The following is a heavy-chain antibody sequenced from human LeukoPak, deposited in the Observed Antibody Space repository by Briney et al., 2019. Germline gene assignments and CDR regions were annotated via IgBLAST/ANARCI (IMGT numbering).Heavy chain of an antibody. CDR3: ARRERNGYNFFDY. J-gene: IGHJ4*02. Sequence: HGASLQISCKGSGYGFASYWIGWVRQMPGKGLEWMGIIYPDDSDTRYSPSFQGQVTISVDKSINNVYLQWSSLKASDTAMYYCARRERNGYNFFDYWGQGTLVTVSS. CDR1: GYGFASYW. D-gene: IGHD5-24*01. CDR2: IYPDDSDT. V-gene: IGHV5-51*01.